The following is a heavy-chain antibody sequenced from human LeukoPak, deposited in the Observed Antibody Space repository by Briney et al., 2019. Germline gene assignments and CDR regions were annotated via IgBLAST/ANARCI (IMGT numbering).Heavy chain of an antibody. V-gene: IGHV3-23*01. Sequence: PGGSLRLSCAASGFTFSSDAMSWVRQAPGKGLEGGSAISGSGGSTDYADSVKGRFTISRDSSKNTLYLQKNSLRAEDTAVYYCAKDRGLSGCFDYWGQGTLVTVSS. CDR1: GFTFSSDA. D-gene: IGHD3-10*01. CDR3: AKDRGLSGCFDY. J-gene: IGHJ4*02. CDR2: ISGSGGST.